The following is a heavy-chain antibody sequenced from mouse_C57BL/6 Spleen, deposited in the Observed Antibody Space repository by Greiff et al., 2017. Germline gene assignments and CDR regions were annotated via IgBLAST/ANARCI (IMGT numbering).Heavy chain of an antibody. CDR1: GYTFTSYW. D-gene: IGHD2-1*01. Sequence: VQLQQPGAELVMPGASVKLSCKASGYTFTSYWMHWVKQRPGQGLEWIGEIDPSDSYTNYNQKFKGKSTLTVDKSSSTAYMQLSSLTSEDSAVYYGAKGGNYGEFAYWGQGTLVTVSA. J-gene: IGHJ3*01. CDR2: IDPSDSYT. V-gene: IGHV1-69*01. CDR3: AKGGNYGEFAY.